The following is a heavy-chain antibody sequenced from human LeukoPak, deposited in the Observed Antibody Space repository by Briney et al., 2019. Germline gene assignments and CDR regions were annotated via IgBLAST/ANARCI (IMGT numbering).Heavy chain of an antibody. D-gene: IGHD2-21*02. CDR1: GGSITSYY. CDR2: IYYSGST. CDR3: ARVAYCGGDCYSRFDP. J-gene: IGHJ5*02. V-gene: IGHV4-59*01. Sequence: PSETLSLTCTVSGGSITSYYWNWIRQPPGKGLEWIGYIYYSGSTNCNPSLKSRVTISVDTSKNQFSLKLSSVTAADTAVYYCARVAYCGGDCYSRFDPWGQGTLVTVSS.